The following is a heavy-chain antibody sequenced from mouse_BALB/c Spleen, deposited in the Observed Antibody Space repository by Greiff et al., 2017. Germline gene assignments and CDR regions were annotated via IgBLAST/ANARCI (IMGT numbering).Heavy chain of an antibody. CDR1: GYSFTSYW. D-gene: IGHD2-1*01. CDR3: TRSGYGNYVWFAY. Sequence: VQLQQSGTVLARPGASVKMSCKASGYSFTSYWMHWVKQRPGQGLEWIGAIYPGNIDTSYNQKFKGKAKLTAVTSASTAYMELSSLTNEDSAVYDCTRSGYGNYVWFAYWGQGTLVTVSA. CDR2: IYPGNIDT. V-gene: IGHV1-5*01. J-gene: IGHJ3*01.